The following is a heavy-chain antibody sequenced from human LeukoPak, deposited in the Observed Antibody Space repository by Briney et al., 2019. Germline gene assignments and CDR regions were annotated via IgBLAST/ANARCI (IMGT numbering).Heavy chain of an antibody. D-gene: IGHD6-19*01. J-gene: IGHJ4*02. CDR3: ASGSGSGWSEDY. CDR2: IYYSGGT. CDR1: GGSISDYY. V-gene: IGHV4-59*08. Sequence: SETLSLTCTVSGGSISDYYWSWIRQPPGKGLEWIGYIYYSGGTNYNPSLKSRVTISVDTSKNQFSLKLTSVTAADTAVYYCASGSGSGWSEDYWGQGTLVTVSS.